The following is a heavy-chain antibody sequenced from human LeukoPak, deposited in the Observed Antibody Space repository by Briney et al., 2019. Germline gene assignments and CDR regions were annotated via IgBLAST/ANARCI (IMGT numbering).Heavy chain of an antibody. V-gene: IGHV4-59*08. J-gene: IGHJ4*02. CDR3: ARLGFSNSGSYLAPSDY. CDR2: IYYSGGT. CDR1: GGSISSYY. D-gene: IGHD1-26*01. Sequence: KSSETLSLTCTVSGGSISSYYWSWIREPPGKGLEWIGDIYYSGGTNYNPSLKSRVTISVDTSKNQFSLKLSSVAAADTAVYYCARLGFSNSGSYLAPSDYWGQGTLVTVSS.